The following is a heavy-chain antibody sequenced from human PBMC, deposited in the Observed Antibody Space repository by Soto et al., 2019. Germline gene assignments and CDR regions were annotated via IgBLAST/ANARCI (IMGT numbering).Heavy chain of an antibody. CDR3: ARDWSLLAVRGLRRYNFFAY. Sequence: SASLPLPHTVSVGMTNTCAHFGTRIRQQKEKGVEWIGNIDHGGSTSYNPTLRGRGTFSRAKSKAQFSLQLTSVTAADTAVYYCARDWSLLAVRGLRRYNFFAYRG. J-gene: IGHJ5*01. CDR2: IDHGGST. V-gene: IGHV4-31*03. CDR1: VGMTNTCAHF. D-gene: IGHD3-3*02.